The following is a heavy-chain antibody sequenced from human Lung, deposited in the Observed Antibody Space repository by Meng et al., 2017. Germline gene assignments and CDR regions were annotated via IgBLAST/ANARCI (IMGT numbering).Heavy chain of an antibody. J-gene: IGHJ4*02. CDR1: GGSLSDYD. D-gene: IGHD4-11*01. Sequence: QVRVQRWGAGLLKASEALSLTCVVFGGSLSDYDWSWIRQPPGKGLEGIGEMNHSGSTNYNPSLESRATISVDTSQNNLSLKLSSVTAADSAVYYCARGPTTMAHDFDYWGQGTLVTVSS. V-gene: IGHV4-34*01. CDR2: MNHSGST. CDR3: ARGPTTMAHDFDY.